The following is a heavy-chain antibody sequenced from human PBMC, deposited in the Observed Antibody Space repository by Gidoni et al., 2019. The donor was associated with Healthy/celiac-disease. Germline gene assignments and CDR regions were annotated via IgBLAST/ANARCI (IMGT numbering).Heavy chain of an antibody. CDR1: GYTFTGYS. J-gene: IGHJ4*02. CDR2: INPNCGGT. CDR3: ARDSVIDY. D-gene: IGHD4-17*01. V-gene: IGHV1-2*02. Sequence: VQLVQSGAEVKKPGASVKVSCKASGYTFTGYSMHWVRQAPGQGLEWMGWINPNCGGTTYAQKFQGRVTMTRDTSISTAYMELSRLRSDDTAVYYCARDSVIDYWGQGTLVTVSS.